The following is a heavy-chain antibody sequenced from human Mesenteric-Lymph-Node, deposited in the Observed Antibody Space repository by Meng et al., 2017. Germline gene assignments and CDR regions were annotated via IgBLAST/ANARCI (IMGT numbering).Heavy chain of an antibody. J-gene: IGHJ4*02. D-gene: IGHD3-22*01. CDR2: IYHSGST. CDR1: GGSISSRNW. Sequence: LQGSGPGLVKPSGTLSLTCAVSGGSISSRNWWSWVRQPPGKGLEWIGEIYHSGSTNYNPSLKSRVTISVDKSKNQFSLNLSSVTAADTAVYYCASYDSTRANFDYWGQGTLVTVSS. CDR3: ASYDSTRANFDY. V-gene: IGHV4-4*02.